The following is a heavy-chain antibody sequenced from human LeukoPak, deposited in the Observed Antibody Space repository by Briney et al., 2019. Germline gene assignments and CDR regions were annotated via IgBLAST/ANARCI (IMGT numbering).Heavy chain of an antibody. CDR1: VYSFTCHY. V-gene: IGHV1-2*02. Sequence: ASVKVSFKASVYSFTCHYIYWLRQAHGQGLELMGLINPTSGVTHSAQKFQGRIIMTRDTSISEAYMELTRLTPDDTAVFYCAREAKTVMSETYEVDFDYWGQGTLVTVSS. CDR3: AREAKTVMSETYEVDFDY. J-gene: IGHJ4*02. D-gene: IGHD4-11*01. CDR2: INPTSGVT.